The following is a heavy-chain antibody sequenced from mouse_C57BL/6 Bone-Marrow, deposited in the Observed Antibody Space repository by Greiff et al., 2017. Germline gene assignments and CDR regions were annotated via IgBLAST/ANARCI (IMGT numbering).Heavy chain of an antibody. CDR2: IYPGSGNT. CDR3: ARWRLRTTGVYFDY. V-gene: IGHV1-76*01. Sequence: QVQLQQSGAELVRPGASVKLSCKASGYTFTDYYINWVKQRPGQGLEWIARIYPGSGNTYYNEKFKGKATLTAEKSSSTAYMQLSSLTSEDSAVYFCARWRLRTTGVYFDYWGQGTTLTVSS. CDR1: GYTFTDYY. J-gene: IGHJ2*01. D-gene: IGHD2-14*01.